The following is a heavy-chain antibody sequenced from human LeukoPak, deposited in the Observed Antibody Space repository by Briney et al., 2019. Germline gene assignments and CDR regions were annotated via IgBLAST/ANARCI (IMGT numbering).Heavy chain of an antibody. CDR2: ISFDGNDQ. D-gene: IGHD2-2*01. V-gene: IGHV3-30*18. J-gene: IGHJ4*02. Sequence: PGGSLRLSCAASGFSFSTYGMRWVRQAPGKGLEWVAVISFDGNDQYYADSVKGRFTVSRDNSKNTLYLQMNSLRAEDTAVYYCAKLGCSSTRCYINYWGQGTLVTVSS. CDR3: AKLGCSSTRCYINY. CDR1: GFSFSTYG.